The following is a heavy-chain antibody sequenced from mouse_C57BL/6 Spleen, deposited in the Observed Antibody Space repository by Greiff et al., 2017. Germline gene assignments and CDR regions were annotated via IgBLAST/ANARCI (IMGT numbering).Heavy chain of an antibody. V-gene: IGHV1-64*01. CDR1: GYTFTSYW. CDR3: AREASSLYYYAMDY. J-gene: IGHJ4*01. D-gene: IGHD1-1*01. Sequence: QVQLQQPGAELVKPGASVRLSCKASGYTFTSYWMHWVQQRPGQGLEWIGMIHPNTGSSNSNEKFKSKATLTVDKSSSAAYMQLSSLTSEDSAVYYCAREASSLYYYAMDYWGQGTSVTVSS. CDR2: IHPNTGSS.